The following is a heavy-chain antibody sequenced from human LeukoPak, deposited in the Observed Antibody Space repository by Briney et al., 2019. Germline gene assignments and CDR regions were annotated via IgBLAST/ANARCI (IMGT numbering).Heavy chain of an antibody. J-gene: IGHJ1*01. D-gene: IGHD2-21*01. CDR1: GCCFTTYW. CDR3: ARHYSRRPNEYFHQ. V-gene: IGHV5-51*01. Sequence: GESLKISCKGSGCCFTTYWIGWVRQMPGKGLEWMGIIYPGDSDTRYSPSFQGQVTISADKSISTAYLQWSSLKASATAMYYSARHYSRRPNEYFHQWGQGTLVTVSS. CDR2: IYPGDSDT.